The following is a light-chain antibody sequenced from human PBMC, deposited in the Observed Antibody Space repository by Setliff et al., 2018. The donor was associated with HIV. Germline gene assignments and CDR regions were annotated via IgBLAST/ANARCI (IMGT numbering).Light chain of an antibody. CDR3: TSYSSRSTPYV. Sequence: QSALAQPASVSGSPGQSITISCTGTSSDVGGFNYVSWYQHHPGKAPKLMIYEVSNRPSGVSNRFSCSKSGDTASLTISGLQADDEADYYCTSYSSRSTPYVFGTWTKVTVL. CDR2: EVS. CDR1: SSDVGGFNY. V-gene: IGLV2-14*01. J-gene: IGLJ1*01.